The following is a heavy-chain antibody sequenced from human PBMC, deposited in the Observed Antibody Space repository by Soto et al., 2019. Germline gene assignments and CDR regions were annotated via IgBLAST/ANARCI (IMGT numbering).Heavy chain of an antibody. CDR1: GFTFRTYA. V-gene: IGHV3-23*01. CDR2: ISGNTGKT. D-gene: IGHD3-10*01. Sequence: LRLSCAASGFTFRTYAMSWVRQAPGKGLEWVSVISGNTGKTYYADSVKGRFTISRDNSKNTLSLQMNSLRGEDTAVYFCAKNRGSGSPYYYNMEVWGQGTMVTVSS. J-gene: IGHJ6*02. CDR3: AKNRGSGSPYYYNMEV.